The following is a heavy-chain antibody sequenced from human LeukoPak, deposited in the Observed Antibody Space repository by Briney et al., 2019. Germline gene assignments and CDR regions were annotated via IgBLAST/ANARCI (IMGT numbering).Heavy chain of an antibody. J-gene: IGHJ3*02. Sequence: ASVKVSCKASGYTFTGYYMHWVRQAPGQGLEWMGWINPNSGGTNYAQKFQGRVTMTGDTSISTAYMELSRLRSDDTAVYYCARVSAYYDSSGLHDAFDIWGQGTMVTVSS. CDR1: GYTFTGYY. D-gene: IGHD3-22*01. CDR2: INPNSGGT. CDR3: ARVSAYYDSSGLHDAFDI. V-gene: IGHV1-2*02.